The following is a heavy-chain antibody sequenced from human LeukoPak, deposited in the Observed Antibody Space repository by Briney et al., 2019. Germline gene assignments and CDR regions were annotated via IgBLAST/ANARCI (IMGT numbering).Heavy chain of an antibody. J-gene: IGHJ4*02. Sequence: ASVKVSCKASEYTFTDSGYYMHWVRQAPGQGLEWMGWINCNSGVPNYAQRFQGGFTMTSDTSISTGYMELSRLKSDDTAIFYCAINKVGSSADYWGQGTLVTVST. CDR1: EYTFTDSGYY. CDR3: AINKVGSSADY. D-gene: IGHD1-26*01. CDR2: INCNSGVP. V-gene: IGHV1-2*02.